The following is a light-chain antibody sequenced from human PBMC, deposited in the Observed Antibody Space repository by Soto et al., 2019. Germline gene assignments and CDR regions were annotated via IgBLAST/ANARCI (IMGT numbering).Light chain of an antibody. CDR1: QSVSSSY. CDR3: QQYGSSPLFT. V-gene: IGKV3-20*01. CDR2: GAS. Sequence: ESVLTQSPGTLSLSPGERATLACRASQSVSSSYLAWYQQKPGQAPRLLIYGASSRATGIPDRFSGSGSGKDFTLTTSSLEPEDFAVYYCQQYGSSPLFTFGPGTKVDIK. J-gene: IGKJ3*01.